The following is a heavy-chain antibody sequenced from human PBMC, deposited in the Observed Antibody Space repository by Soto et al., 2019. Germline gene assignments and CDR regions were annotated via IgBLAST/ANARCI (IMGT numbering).Heavy chain of an antibody. CDR3: ARVPVAGYSSGWYFDY. CDR1: GYSISSGYY. V-gene: IGHV4-38-2*01. Sequence: PSETLSLTCAVSGYSISSGYYWGWIRQPPGKGLEWIGSIYHSGSTYYNPSLKSRVTISVDTSKNQFSLKLSSVTAADTAVYYCARVPVAGYSSGWYFDYWGQGTLVTVS. D-gene: IGHD6-19*01. J-gene: IGHJ4*02. CDR2: IYHSGST.